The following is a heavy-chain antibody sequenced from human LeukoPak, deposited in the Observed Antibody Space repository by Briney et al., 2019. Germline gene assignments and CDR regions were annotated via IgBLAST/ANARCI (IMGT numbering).Heavy chain of an antibody. D-gene: IGHD2-15*01. J-gene: IGHJ4*02. CDR3: ARCICCSGGSCSLDSCFDF. Sequence: KFQGRVTMTRDTSTSTVYMELSSLRSEDTAVYYCARCICCSGGSCSLDSCFDFWGQGTLITVSS. V-gene: IGHV1-46*01.